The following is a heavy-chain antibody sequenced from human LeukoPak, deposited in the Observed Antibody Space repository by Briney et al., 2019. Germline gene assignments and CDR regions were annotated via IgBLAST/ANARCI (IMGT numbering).Heavy chain of an antibody. V-gene: IGHV4-59*12. Sequence: SETLSLTCTVSGGSISSYYWSWIRQPPGKGLEWIGYIYYSGSTNYNPSLKSRVTISVDTSKNQFSLKLSSVTAADTAVYYCASPYSSGWSFDYWGQGTLVTVSS. CDR2: IYYSGST. J-gene: IGHJ4*02. CDR3: ASPYSSGWSFDY. CDR1: GGSISSYY. D-gene: IGHD6-19*01.